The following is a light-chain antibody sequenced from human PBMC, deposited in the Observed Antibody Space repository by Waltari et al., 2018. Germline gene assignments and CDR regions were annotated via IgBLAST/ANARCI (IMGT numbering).Light chain of an antibody. CDR3: MSRDISGNVI. J-gene: IGLJ2*01. V-gene: IGLV3-19*01. Sequence: SSELTQDPGVSVAWGQTVTITCQGDGLRLYYASWCRQRPGQAPVLLIYGKNNRPSGIPDRFSASYSGEAASLTITGAQAEDEADCYCMSRDISGNVIFGGGTKLTVL. CDR2: GKN. CDR1: GLRLYY.